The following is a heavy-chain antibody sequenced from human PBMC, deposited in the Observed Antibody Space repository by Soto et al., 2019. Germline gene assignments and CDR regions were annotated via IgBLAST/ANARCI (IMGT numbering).Heavy chain of an antibody. D-gene: IGHD3-22*01. Sequence: QVQLVQSGAEVKKPGSSVKVSCKASGGTFSSYAISWVRQAPGQGLEWMGGIIPIFGTANYAQKFQGRVTITADESTSTAYMKLSSLRSEDTAVYYCARGGKITMIVGNWFDPWGQGTLVTVSS. CDR1: GGTFSSYA. CDR2: IIPIFGTA. V-gene: IGHV1-69*01. J-gene: IGHJ5*02. CDR3: ARGGKITMIVGNWFDP.